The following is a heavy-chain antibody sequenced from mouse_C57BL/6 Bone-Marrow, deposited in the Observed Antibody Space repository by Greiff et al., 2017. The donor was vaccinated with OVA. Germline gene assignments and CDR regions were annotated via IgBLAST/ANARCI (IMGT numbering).Heavy chain of an antibody. Sequence: QVHVKQPGAELVKPGASVKLSCKASGYTFTSYWMHWVKQRPGQGLEWIGMIHPNSGSTNYNEKFKSKATLTVDKSSSTAYMQLSSLTSEDSAVYYCARYPYYYGVDYWGQGTTLTVSS. D-gene: IGHD1-1*01. CDR3: ARYPYYYGVDY. CDR1: GYTFTSYW. CDR2: IHPNSGST. V-gene: IGHV1-64*01. J-gene: IGHJ2*01.